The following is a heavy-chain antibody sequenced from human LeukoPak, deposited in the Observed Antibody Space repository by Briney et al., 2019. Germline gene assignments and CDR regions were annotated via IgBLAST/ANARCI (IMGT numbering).Heavy chain of an antibody. CDR3: ARLGWLYGSGSMNWFDP. Sequence: SETLSLTCSVSGGSINNSPYYWGWIRQSPGKGLEWIGSIRHSGATYYSPSLKSRVTVSVDTSKNQFSLRLSSVTAADTAVYYCARLGWLYGSGSMNWFDPWGQGTLVTVSS. CDR1: GGSINNSPYY. J-gene: IGHJ5*02. D-gene: IGHD3-10*01. CDR2: IRHSGAT. V-gene: IGHV4-39*01.